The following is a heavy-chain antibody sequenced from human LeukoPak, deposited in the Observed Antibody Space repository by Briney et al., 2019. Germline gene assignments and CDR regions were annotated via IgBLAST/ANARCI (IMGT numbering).Heavy chain of an antibody. CDR1: GGSITSGRFY. V-gene: IGHV4-61*02. J-gene: IGHJ5*02. D-gene: IGHD6-13*01. CDR3: ARDLNPIAAAFSFDP. CDR2: IYTSGST. Sequence: SETLSLTCTVSGGSITSGRFYWTWIRQPAGKGLEWIGRIYTSGSTNYNPSLKSRVTMSVDTSKNQFSLKLSSVTAADTAVYYCARDLNPIAAAFSFDPWGQGTLVTVSS.